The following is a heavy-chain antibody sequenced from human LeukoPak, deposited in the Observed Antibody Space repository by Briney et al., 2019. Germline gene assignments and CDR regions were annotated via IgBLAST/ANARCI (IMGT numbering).Heavy chain of an antibody. J-gene: IGHJ6*02. CDR2: IYYSGST. D-gene: IGHD5-24*01. CDR3: ARGWYYYYGMDV. Sequence: PSQTLSLTCTVSGGSISSGDYYWSWIRQPPGKGLEWIGYIYYSGSTYYNPSLKSRATISVDTSKNQFSLKLSSVTAADTAVYYCARGWYYYYGMDVWGQGTTVIVSS. CDR1: GGSISSGDYY. V-gene: IGHV4-30-4*01.